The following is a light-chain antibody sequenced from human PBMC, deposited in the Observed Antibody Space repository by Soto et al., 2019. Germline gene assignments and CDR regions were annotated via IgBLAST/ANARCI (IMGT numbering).Light chain of an antibody. CDR1: SSDVGAYNS. V-gene: IGLV2-23*01. J-gene: IGLJ1*01. CDR3: CSSAPESTYV. Sequence: QSVLAQPASVSGSPGQSVTISCTGTSSDVGAYNSVSWYQQHPDKAPQLMIYKGNQRPSGVSNRFSGSTSGNAASLTISGLQAGDEADYFCCSSAPESTYVFGTGTKLTVL. CDR2: KGN.